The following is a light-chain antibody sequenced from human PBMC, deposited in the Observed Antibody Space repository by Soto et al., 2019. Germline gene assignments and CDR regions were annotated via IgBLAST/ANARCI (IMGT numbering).Light chain of an antibody. Sequence: QYVLTQSPSASASLGPSVKLTCTLSSGHSSYAIAWHQQQPEKGPRYLMKLNSDGSHSKGDGIPDRFSGSSSGAERYLTFSSLQSEDEADYYCQTWGTGIQVFGGGTKLTVL. CDR2: LNSDGSH. J-gene: IGLJ2*01. CDR3: QTWGTGIQV. V-gene: IGLV4-69*01. CDR1: SGHSSYA.